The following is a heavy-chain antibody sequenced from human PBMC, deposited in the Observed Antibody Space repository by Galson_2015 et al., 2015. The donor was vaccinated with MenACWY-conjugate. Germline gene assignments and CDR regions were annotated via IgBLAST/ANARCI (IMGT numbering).Heavy chain of an antibody. CDR1: GFSFSAYS. Sequence: SLRLSCATSGFSFSAYSMHWVRQAPGKGLEWVSIIYRDGKTFYADSVQGRFIISRDNSKNTLYLQMNSLTAEDTSLYFCAKNLRNVAGLDLWGRGTLVTVSS. J-gene: IGHJ2*01. D-gene: IGHD6-19*01. V-gene: IGHV3-66*01. CDR3: AKNLRNVAGLDL. CDR2: IYRDGKT.